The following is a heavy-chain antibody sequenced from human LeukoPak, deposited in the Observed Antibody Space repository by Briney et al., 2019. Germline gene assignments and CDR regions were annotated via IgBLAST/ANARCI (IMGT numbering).Heavy chain of an antibody. D-gene: IGHD6-19*01. J-gene: IGHJ4*02. CDR2: ISGSGGST. V-gene: IGHV3-23*01. CDR3: AKRPGSGWYYFDY. CDR1: GFTFSSYA. Sequence: GGSLRLSCAASGFTFSSYAMSWVRQAPGKGLEWVSAISGSGGSTYYADSVKGRFTISRDNSKNTLYLEMNSLRAEDTALYYCAKRPGSGWYYFDYWGQGTLVTVSS.